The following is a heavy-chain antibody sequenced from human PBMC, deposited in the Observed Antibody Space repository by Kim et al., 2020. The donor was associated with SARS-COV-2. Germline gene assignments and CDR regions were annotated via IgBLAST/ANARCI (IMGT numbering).Heavy chain of an antibody. J-gene: IGHJ6*02. V-gene: IGHV3-30-3*01. CDR1: GFTFSTYG. D-gene: IGHD2-2*01. CDR2: VSYDGAIK. CDR3: VRGWVYKLIQNGMAV. Sequence: GGSLRLSCAASGFTFSTYGMHWVRQAPGKGLEWVAAVSYDGAIKYYADSVKGRFSVSRDNSKNTVNLQMNSLRTEDTAVYYCVRGWVYKLIQNGMAVWGQGTTVTVSS.